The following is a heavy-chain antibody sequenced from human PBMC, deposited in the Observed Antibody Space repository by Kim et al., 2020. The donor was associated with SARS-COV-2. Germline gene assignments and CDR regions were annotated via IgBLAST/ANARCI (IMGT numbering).Heavy chain of an antibody. CDR2: ISYDGSNK. D-gene: IGHD2-2*01. CDR3: ARDAVDCSSTCCYSGWTYYYYGMDV. Sequence: GGSLRLSCAASGFTFSSYGMHWVRQAPGKGLEWVAVISYDGSNKYYADSVKGRFTISRDNSKNTLYLQMNSLRAEDTAVYYCARDAVDCSSTCCYSGWTYYYYGMDVWGQGTTVTVSS. CDR1: GFTFSSYG. J-gene: IGHJ6*02. V-gene: IGHV3-33*05.